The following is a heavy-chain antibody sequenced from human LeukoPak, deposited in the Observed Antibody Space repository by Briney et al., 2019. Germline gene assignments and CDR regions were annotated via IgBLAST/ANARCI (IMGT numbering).Heavy chain of an antibody. CDR1: GFTFSTYA. J-gene: IGHJ4*02. Sequence: GGSLRLSCAASGFTFSTYAMSWVRQAPGKGLEWVSYISSSGSTIYYADSVKGRFTISRDNAKNSLYLQMNSLRAEDTAVYYCARGDSGSYYFDYWGQGTLVTVSS. CDR2: ISSSGSTI. D-gene: IGHD1-26*01. V-gene: IGHV3-48*03. CDR3: ARGDSGSYYFDY.